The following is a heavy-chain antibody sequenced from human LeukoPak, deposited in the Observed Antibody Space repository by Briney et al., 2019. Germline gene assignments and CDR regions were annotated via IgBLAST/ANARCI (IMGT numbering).Heavy chain of an antibody. D-gene: IGHD1-26*01. J-gene: IGHJ4*02. CDR2: ISVTGGST. CDR1: GFTFSSYG. Sequence: PGGSLRLSCAASGFTFSSYGMSWVRQTPGKGLEWVSVISVTGGSTYYADSVKGRFTISRDNSTNMLYLQMNSLRAEHTAGHYCARDQWELLVNNYFDYWGQGTLVTVSS. V-gene: IGHV3-23*01. CDR3: ARDQWELLVNNYFDY.